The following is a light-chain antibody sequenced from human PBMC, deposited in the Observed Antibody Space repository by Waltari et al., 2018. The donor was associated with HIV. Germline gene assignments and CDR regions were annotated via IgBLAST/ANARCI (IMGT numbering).Light chain of an antibody. CDR2: QDT. CDR3: QAWDSTVAV. CDR1: KLDNQY. Sequence: SYELTQPTSLSVSPGQTASIPCSGNKLDNQYVCWYHQRPGQSPVLVIYQDTKRPSDIPERVSGSSSGDTATLTISETQTVDEGDYYCQAWDSTVAVFGGGTRLTVL. V-gene: IGLV3-1*01. J-gene: IGLJ2*01.